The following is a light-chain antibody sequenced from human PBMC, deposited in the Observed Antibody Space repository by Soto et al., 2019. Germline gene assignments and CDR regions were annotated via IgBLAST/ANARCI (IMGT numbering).Light chain of an antibody. CDR1: SSDVGSYNL. J-gene: IGLJ1*01. CDR2: EGS. Sequence: LTQPASVSGSPGQSITISCTGTSSDVGSYNLVSWYQQHPGKAPKLMIYEGSKRPSGVSNRFSGSKSGNTASLTISGLQAEDEADYYCCSYAGSPFVFGTGTKVTVL. V-gene: IGLV2-23*01. CDR3: CSYAGSPFV.